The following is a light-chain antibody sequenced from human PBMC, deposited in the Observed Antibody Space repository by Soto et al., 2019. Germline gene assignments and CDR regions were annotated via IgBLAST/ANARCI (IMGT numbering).Light chain of an antibody. CDR3: QSYDSSNHVV. CDR2: EDN. CDR1: SGSIASNY. J-gene: IGLJ2*01. V-gene: IGLV6-57*04. Sequence: NFMLTQPHSVSESQGKTVTISCTRSSGSIASNYVQWYQQRPGSAPTTVIYEDNQRPSGVPDRFSGSIDSSSNSASLTNSGLKTEYEADYYCQSYDSSNHVVFGGGTKVTVL.